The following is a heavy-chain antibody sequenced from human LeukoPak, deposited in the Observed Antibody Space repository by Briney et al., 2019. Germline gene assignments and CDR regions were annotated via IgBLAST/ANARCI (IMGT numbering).Heavy chain of an antibody. CDR2: ISSSGSTI. Sequence: GGSLRLSCAASGFTFSEYYMSWIRQAPGEGLEWVSYISSSGSTIYYADSVKGRFTISRDNAKNSLYLQMNSLRAEDTAVYYCARENYDSSGYYYWGQGTLVTVSS. CDR1: GFTFSEYY. V-gene: IGHV3-11*01. CDR3: ARENYDSSGYYY. D-gene: IGHD3-22*01. J-gene: IGHJ4*02.